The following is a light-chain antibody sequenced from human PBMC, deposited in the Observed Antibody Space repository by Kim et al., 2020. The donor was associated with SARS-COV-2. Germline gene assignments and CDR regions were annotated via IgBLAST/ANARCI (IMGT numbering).Light chain of an antibody. J-gene: IGKJ4*01. V-gene: IGKV3-20*01. CDR2: AAS. Sequence: EIVLTQSPGTLSFSPGERATLSCRASQSISSSYLAWYQHKPGQAPKLLIYAASSRATGIPDRFSGSGSGTDFTLTISRLEPEDFVVYYCQYYTSSFTFGGGTKLEI. CDR3: QYYTSSFT. CDR1: QSISSSY.